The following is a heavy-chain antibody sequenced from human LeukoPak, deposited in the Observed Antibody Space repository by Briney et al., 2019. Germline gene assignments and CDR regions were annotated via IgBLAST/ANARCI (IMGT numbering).Heavy chain of an antibody. CDR1: GYTFTRYD. V-gene: IGHV1-8*01. CDR3: ARDLTGDTNAFDI. Sequence: ASVKVSCKASGYTFTRYDINWVRQATGQGLEWMGWMNPNSGNTGYAQKFQGRVTMTRNTSISTAYMELSSLRSEDTAVYYCARDLTGDTNAFDIWGQGTMVTVSS. J-gene: IGHJ3*02. CDR2: MNPNSGNT. D-gene: IGHD7-27*01.